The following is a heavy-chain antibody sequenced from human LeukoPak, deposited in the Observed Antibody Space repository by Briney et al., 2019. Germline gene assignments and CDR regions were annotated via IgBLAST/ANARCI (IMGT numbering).Heavy chain of an antibody. J-gene: IGHJ6*03. CDR3: AKDGVVRAVYYYYYMDV. V-gene: IGHV3-30*18. Sequence: PGGSLRLSCAASGFTFSSYGMHWVRQAPGKGLERVAVISYDGSNKYYADSVKGRFTISRDNSKNTLYLQVNSLRAEDTAVYYCAKDGVVRAVYYYYYMDVWGKGTTVTISS. CDR2: ISYDGSNK. CDR1: GFTFSSYG. D-gene: IGHD3-3*01.